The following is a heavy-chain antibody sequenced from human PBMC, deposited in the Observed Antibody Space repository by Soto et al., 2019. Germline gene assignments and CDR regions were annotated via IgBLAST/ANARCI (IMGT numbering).Heavy chain of an antibody. V-gene: IGHV1-69*12. Sequence: QVQLVQSGAEVKKPGSSVKVSCKASGGTFSSYAISWVRQAPGQGLEWMGGIIPIFGTENYAQKFQGRVTITADESTSTAYMELSSVRSEDTAVYYCARWRPIAAAELGAFDIWGQGTMVTVSS. CDR3: ARWRPIAAAELGAFDI. CDR1: GGTFSSYA. J-gene: IGHJ3*02. D-gene: IGHD6-13*01. CDR2: IIPIFGTE.